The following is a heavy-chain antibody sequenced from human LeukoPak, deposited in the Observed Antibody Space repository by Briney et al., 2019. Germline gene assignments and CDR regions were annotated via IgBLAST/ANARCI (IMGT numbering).Heavy chain of an antibody. V-gene: IGHV3-30*04. CDR1: GFTFSSYA. CDR2: ISYDGSNK. Sequence: GGSLRLSCVASGFTFSSYALNWVRQAPGKGLEWVAVISYDGSNKYYADSVKGRFTISRDNSKNTLYLQMNSLRAEDTAVYYCAGALGGAFDYWGQGTLVTVSS. CDR3: AGALGGAFDY. J-gene: IGHJ4*02. D-gene: IGHD1-26*01.